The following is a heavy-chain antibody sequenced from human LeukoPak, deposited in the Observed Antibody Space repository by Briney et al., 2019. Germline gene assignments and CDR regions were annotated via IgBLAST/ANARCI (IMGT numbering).Heavy chain of an antibody. V-gene: IGHV4-39*01. CDR1: GGSISSSSYY. Sequence: SETLYLTCTVSGGSISSSSYYWGWIRQPPGKGLEWIGSIYYSGSTYYNPSLKSRVTISVDTSKNQFSLKLSSVTAADTAVYYCARLPIGDYYFDYWGQGTLVTVSS. CDR3: ARLPIGDYYFDY. CDR2: IYYSGST. J-gene: IGHJ4*02. D-gene: IGHD4-17*01.